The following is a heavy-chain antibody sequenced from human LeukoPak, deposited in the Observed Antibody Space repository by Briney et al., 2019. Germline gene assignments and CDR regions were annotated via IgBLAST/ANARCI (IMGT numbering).Heavy chain of an antibody. D-gene: IGHD2-15*01. CDR1: GYTFTGYY. Sequence: ASVKVSCKASGYTFTGYYIHWVRLAPGQGLEWMAWINPNGGGTNYAQWFQGRVTLTRDTSISTVYMELKSLRSDDTAVYYCAASRYCTAGSCTPFDFWGQGILVTVSS. CDR2: INPNGGGT. J-gene: IGHJ4*02. V-gene: IGHV1-2*02. CDR3: AASRYCTAGSCTPFDF.